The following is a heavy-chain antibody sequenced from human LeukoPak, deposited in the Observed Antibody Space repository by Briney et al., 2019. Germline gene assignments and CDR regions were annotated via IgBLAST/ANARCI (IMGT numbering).Heavy chain of an antibody. V-gene: IGHV1-8*02. CDR3: ARDPFQPASPTWTSMDV. CDR1: GYTFTSYD. CDR2: MNPNSGNT. D-gene: IGHD3/OR15-3a*01. Sequence: ASVKVSCTASGYTFTSYDINWVRQAPGQGLERMGWMNPNSGNTGYAQKFQGRVTMTRNTSISTAYMELSSLRSEATAVYYCARDPFQPASPTWTSMDVWGQGTTVTVSS. J-gene: IGHJ6*02.